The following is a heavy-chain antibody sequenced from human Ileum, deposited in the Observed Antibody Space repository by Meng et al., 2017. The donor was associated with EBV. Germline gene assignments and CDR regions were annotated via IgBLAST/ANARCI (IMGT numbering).Heavy chain of an antibody. CDR2: IYHSGST. CDR3: ARVGQWLPIDY. V-gene: IGHV4-4*02. D-gene: IGHD6-19*01. Sequence: PGVVKPSATLSLTCVVPGGSVSSSNGWSWVREPPGKGLEWIGEIYHSGSTNYNPSLKSRVTMSVDKSKNQFSLNLSYVTAADTAVYYCARVGQWLPIDYWGQGTLVTVSS. J-gene: IGHJ4*02. CDR1: GGSVSSSNG.